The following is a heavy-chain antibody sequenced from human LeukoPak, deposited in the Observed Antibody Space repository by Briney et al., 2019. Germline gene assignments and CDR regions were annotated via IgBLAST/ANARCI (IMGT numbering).Heavy chain of an antibody. CDR2: VDGGGGST. D-gene: IGHD6-19*01. CDR3: AEKAFSTGRTYFDY. CDR1: GFMFKNYG. J-gene: IGHJ4*02. V-gene: IGHV3-23*01. Sequence: GGSLRLSCAASGFMFKNYGMSWVRQAPGKWLEWVSAVDGGGGSTYYADSVKGRFTISRDNSKNTLFLQMNSLRADDTAVYYCAEKAFSTGRTYFDYWGQGLLVTVSS.